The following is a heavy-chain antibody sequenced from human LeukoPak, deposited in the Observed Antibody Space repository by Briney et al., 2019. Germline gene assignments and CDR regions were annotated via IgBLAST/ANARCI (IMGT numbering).Heavy chain of an antibody. Sequence: AGGSLGLSCSASGFTFSSAWMSWVRQAPGKGLEWVGRIRAGGATRDYAASVKDRFIISRDDSKNTLYLQMNSLKIEDTAVYWCVADTPVPLAQIDNWGQGIPVTVSS. D-gene: IGHD2-2*01. CDR1: GFTFSSAW. V-gene: IGHV3-15*05. CDR3: VADTPVPLAQIDN. CDR2: IRAGGATR. J-gene: IGHJ4*02.